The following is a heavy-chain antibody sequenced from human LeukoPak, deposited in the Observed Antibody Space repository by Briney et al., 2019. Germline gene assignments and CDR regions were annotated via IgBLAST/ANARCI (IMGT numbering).Heavy chain of an antibody. CDR3: AKDGFTSINRRVVIEYYYYMDV. J-gene: IGHJ6*03. CDR1: GFTFSSYG. V-gene: IGHV3-30*02. Sequence: PGGSLRLSCAASGFTFSSYGMHWVRQAPGKGLEWVAVIWYGGSNKYYADSVKGRFTISRDNSKNTLYLQMNSLRAEDTAVYYCAKDGFTSINRRVVIEYYYYMDVWGKGTTVTVSS. CDR2: IWYGGSNK. D-gene: IGHD3-3*01.